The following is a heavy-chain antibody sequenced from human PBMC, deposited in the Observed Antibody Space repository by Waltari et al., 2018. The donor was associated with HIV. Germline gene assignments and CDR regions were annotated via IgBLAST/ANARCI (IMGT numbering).Heavy chain of an antibody. D-gene: IGHD1-1*01. Sequence: HVQLVESGGGVVHPGRSLRLSCAASGFPFRSSAMPWLPTAPGKGLEWVDVISYDGSNKYYADAVKGRFTISRDNSKNTLDLQMNSLRAEDTAVYYCAKDKGGVTYIFDYWGQGTLVTVSS. CDR1: GFPFRSSA. J-gene: IGHJ4*02. V-gene: IGHV3-30*18. CDR3: AKDKGGVTYIFDY. CDR2: ISYDGSNK.